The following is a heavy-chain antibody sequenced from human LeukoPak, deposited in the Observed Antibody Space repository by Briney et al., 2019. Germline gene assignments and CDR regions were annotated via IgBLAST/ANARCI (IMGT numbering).Heavy chain of an antibody. CDR3: ARETYSSSCIDY. CDR1: GFTFSSYG. J-gene: IGHJ4*02. CDR2: IWYDGSNK. Sequence: PGGPLRLSCAASGFTFSSYGMHWVRQAPGKGLEWVAVIWYDGSNKYYADSVKGRFTISRDNSKNTLYLQMNSLRAEDTAVYYCARETYSSSCIDYWGQGTLVTVSS. V-gene: IGHV3-33*01. D-gene: IGHD6-13*01.